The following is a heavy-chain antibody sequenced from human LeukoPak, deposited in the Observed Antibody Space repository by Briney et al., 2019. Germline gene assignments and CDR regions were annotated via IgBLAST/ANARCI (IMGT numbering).Heavy chain of an antibody. CDR1: GYTFTSYY. V-gene: IGHV1-46*01. Sequence: ASVKVSCKASGYTFTSYYMHWVRQALGQGLEWMGIINPSGGSTSYAQKFQGRVTMTRDTSTSTVYMELSSLRSEDTAVYYCARGRYDYVWGSYRYDWWFDPWGQGTLVTVSS. J-gene: IGHJ5*02. CDR2: INPSGGST. D-gene: IGHD3-16*02. CDR3: ARGRYDYVWGSYRYDWWFDP.